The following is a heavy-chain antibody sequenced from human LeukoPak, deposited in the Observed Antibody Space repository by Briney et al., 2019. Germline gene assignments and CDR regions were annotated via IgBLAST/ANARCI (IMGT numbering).Heavy chain of an antibody. CDR1: GGSISSSSYY. CDR3: ARERPPDV. CDR2: IYTSGST. J-gene: IGHJ6*04. V-gene: IGHV4-61*02. D-gene: IGHD6-6*01. Sequence: NTSETLSLTCTVSGGSISSSSYYWGWIRQPAGKGLEWIGRIYTSGSTNYNPSLKSRVTMSVDTSKNQFSLKLSSVTAADTAVYYCARERPPDVWGKGTTVTVSS.